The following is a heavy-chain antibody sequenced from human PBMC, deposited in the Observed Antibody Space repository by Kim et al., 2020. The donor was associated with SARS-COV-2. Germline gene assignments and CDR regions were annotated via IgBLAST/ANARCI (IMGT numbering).Heavy chain of an antibody. Sequence: PSLKSRVTISVDTSKNQFSLKLSSVTAADTAVYYCARVWGNEYSSSFDPWGQGTLVTVSS. D-gene: IGHD6-6*01. CDR3: ARVWGNEYSSSFDP. V-gene: IGHV4-59*01. J-gene: IGHJ5*02.